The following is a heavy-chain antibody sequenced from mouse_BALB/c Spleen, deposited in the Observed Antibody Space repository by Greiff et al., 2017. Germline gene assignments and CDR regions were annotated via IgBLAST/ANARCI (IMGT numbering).Heavy chain of an antibody. CDR2: IDPANGNT. J-gene: IGHJ3*01. D-gene: IGHD1-1*01. V-gene: IGHV14-3*02. CDR1: GFNFKDSY. Sequence: VQLQQSGAELVKPGASVKLSCTASGFNFKDSYMHWVKQRPEQGLECIGRIDPANGNTKYDPKFQGKATITADTSSNTAYLQLSSLTSEDTAVYYGSNGGGSSPFAYWGQGTLVTVSA. CDR3: SNGGGSSPFAY.